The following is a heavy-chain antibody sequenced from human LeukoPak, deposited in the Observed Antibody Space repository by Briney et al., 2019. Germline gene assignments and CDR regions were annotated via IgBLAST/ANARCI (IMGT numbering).Heavy chain of an antibody. Sequence: GGSLRLSCAASGFTFDDYGMSWVRQAPAKGLEWVSGINWMGGSTGYADSVKGRFTISRDNAKNSLYLQMNSLRAEDTALYHCARANYYDSSGYYSLDYYYGMDVRGQGTTVTVSS. CDR3: ARANYYDSSGYYSLDYYYGMDV. CDR2: INWMGGST. CDR1: GFTFDDYG. J-gene: IGHJ6*02. D-gene: IGHD3-22*01. V-gene: IGHV3-20*01.